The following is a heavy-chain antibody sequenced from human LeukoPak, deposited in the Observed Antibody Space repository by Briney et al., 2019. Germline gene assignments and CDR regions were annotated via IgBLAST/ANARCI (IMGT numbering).Heavy chain of an antibody. Sequence: PGGSLRLSVAASGFGITVGPLTWFRQAPGRGLEWVSAIGVRTHYADSVKGRFTISRDGSENTLYLQMNSLTVEDTAIYFCAAGHQNSLEGYWGQGTLVSVAS. CDR2: IGVRT. J-gene: IGHJ4*02. D-gene: IGHD1-1*01. CDR3: AAGHQNSLEGY. CDR1: GFGITVGP. V-gene: IGHV3-23*01.